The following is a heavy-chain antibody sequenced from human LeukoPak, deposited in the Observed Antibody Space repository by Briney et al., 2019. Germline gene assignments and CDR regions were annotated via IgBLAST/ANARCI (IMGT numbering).Heavy chain of an antibody. CDR2: IWYDGSNK. Sequence: GGSLRLSCAASGFTFSSYGMHWVRQAPGMGLEWVAVIWYDGSNKYYADSVKGRFTISRDNSKNTLYLQTNSLRAEDTAVYYCARAVERGNDYGDYDWFDPWGQGTLVTVSS. CDR1: GFTFSSYG. J-gene: IGHJ5*02. D-gene: IGHD4-17*01. CDR3: ARAVERGNDYGDYDWFDP. V-gene: IGHV3-33*01.